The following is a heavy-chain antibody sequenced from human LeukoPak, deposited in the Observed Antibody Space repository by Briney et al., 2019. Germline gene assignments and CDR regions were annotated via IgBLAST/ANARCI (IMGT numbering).Heavy chain of an antibody. D-gene: IGHD2-2*01. Sequence: SETLSLTCTVSGDSVSRYYWTWIRQPAGKGLEWIGRIYTSGSTNYNPSLNSRVTMSVDTSKNQFSLKLSSVTAADTAVYYCARGRYCSSTSCYDYWGQGTLVTVS. J-gene: IGHJ4*02. CDR3: ARGRYCSSTSCYDY. V-gene: IGHV4-4*07. CDR1: GDSVSRYY. CDR2: IYTSGST.